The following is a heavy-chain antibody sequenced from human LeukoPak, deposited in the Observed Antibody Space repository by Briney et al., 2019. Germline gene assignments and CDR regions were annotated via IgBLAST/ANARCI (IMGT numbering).Heavy chain of an antibody. J-gene: IGHJ4*02. Sequence: SGGSLRLSCAASGFTFNIYAMSWVRKAPGKGLAWVSGLNKDGSYTYYADSVNGRFTISRDNSENTLYLQMSSLRAEDTAVYYCVRDFSFSGGSCPLFDSRGQGTLVSVSS. CDR1: GFTFNIYA. CDR2: LNKDGSYT. D-gene: IGHD2-15*01. CDR3: VRDFSFSGGSCPLFDS. V-gene: IGHV3-23*03.